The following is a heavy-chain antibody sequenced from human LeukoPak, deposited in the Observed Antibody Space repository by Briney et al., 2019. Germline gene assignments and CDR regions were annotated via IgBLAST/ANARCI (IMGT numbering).Heavy chain of an antibody. J-gene: IGHJ3*02. D-gene: IGHD2-2*01. Sequence: SETLSLTCAVYGGSFSGYYWSWIRQPPGKGLEWIGEINHSGSTNYNPSLKSRVTISVDTSKNQFSLKLSSVTAADTAVYYCARAYPYHYCSSTSCYAFDIWGQGTMVTVSS. CDR1: GGSFSGYY. CDR2: INHSGST. V-gene: IGHV4-34*01. CDR3: ARAYPYHYCSSTSCYAFDI.